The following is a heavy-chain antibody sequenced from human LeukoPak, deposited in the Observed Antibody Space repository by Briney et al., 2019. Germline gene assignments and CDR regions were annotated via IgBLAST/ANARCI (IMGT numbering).Heavy chain of an antibody. CDR2: ISGSGGST. D-gene: IGHD6-19*01. J-gene: IGHJ6*03. Sequence: QTGGSLRLSCAASGFTFNSYAMSWVRQAPGKGLGWVSAISGSGGSTYYADSVKGRFTISRDNSKNTLYLQMNSLRAEDTAVYYCAKDGGSGWDYYYYMDVWGKGTTVTISS. CDR1: GFTFNSYA. CDR3: AKDGGSGWDYYYYMDV. V-gene: IGHV3-23*01.